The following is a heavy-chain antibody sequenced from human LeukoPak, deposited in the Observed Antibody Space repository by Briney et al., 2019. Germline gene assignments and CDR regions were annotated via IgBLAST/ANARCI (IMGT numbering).Heavy chain of an antibody. J-gene: IGHJ4*02. V-gene: IGHV3-21*01. Sequence: GGSLRLSCAASGFTFSSYSMTWVRQAPGEGLEWVSSMSSGGTYVYYAHSVRGRFAISRDNAKNSLYLQRNSLRAEDTAVYYCARDRPTGASRLFVVQWGQGTLVSVSS. CDR3: ARDRPTGASRLFVVQ. CDR2: MSSGGTYV. D-gene: IGHD3-3*01. CDR1: GFTFSSYS.